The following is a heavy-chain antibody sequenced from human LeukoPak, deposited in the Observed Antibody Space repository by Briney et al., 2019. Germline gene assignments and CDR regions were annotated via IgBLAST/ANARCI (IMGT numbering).Heavy chain of an antibody. CDR2: INSDGSST. Sequence: GGSLRLSCAASGFTFSNYWMHWVRQAPGKGLVWVSRINSDGSSTSYADSVKGRFTISRDNAKNTLYLQMNSLRAEDTAVYYCANIVVVVAAPGGYWGQGTLVTVSS. D-gene: IGHD2-15*01. CDR3: ANIVVVVAAPGGY. J-gene: IGHJ4*02. V-gene: IGHV3-74*01. CDR1: GFTFSNYW.